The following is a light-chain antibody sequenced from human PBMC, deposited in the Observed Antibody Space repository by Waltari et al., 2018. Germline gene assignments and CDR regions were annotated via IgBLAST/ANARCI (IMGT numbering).Light chain of an antibody. V-gene: IGKV1-33*01. CDR3: QQYEGLPRT. Sequence: DIQMTQSPSSLSASVGDRVTINCQASQHIYNYLNWYQQKPGKAPKLLIYAASNLQTGVPSRFSGGGSGTDFTFVISNLQPEDIATYYCQQYEGLPRTFGQGTKLEMK. CDR2: AAS. CDR1: QHIYNY. J-gene: IGKJ2*02.